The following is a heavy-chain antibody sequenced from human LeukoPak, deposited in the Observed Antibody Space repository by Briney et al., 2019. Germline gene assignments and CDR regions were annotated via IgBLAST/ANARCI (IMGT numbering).Heavy chain of an antibody. D-gene: IGHD4-23*01. V-gene: IGHV3-21*01. CDR1: GFTFSSYS. Sequence: KPGGSLRLSCAASGFTFSSYSMNWVRQAPGKGLEWVSSISNSSSYIYYADSVKGRFTIPRDSDKNSLYLQMNSLRAEDTAVYYCARDQTDYGGNSFYFDYWGQGTLVTVSS. CDR2: ISNSSSYI. CDR3: ARDQTDYGGNSFYFDY. J-gene: IGHJ4*02.